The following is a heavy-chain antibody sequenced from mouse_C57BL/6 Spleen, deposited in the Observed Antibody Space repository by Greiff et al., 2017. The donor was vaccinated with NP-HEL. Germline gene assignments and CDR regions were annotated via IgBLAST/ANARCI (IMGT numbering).Heavy chain of an antibody. V-gene: IGHV14-1*01. J-gene: IGHJ4*01. CDR3: TTGRYGSSYAMDY. Sequence: VQLQQSGAELVRPGASVKLSCTASGFNIKDYYMHWVKQRPEQGLEWIGRIDPEDGDTEYAPKFQGKATMTADTSSNTAYLQLSSLTSEDTAVYYCTTGRYGSSYAMDYWGQGTSVTVSS. D-gene: IGHD1-1*01. CDR1: GFNIKDYY. CDR2: IDPEDGDT.